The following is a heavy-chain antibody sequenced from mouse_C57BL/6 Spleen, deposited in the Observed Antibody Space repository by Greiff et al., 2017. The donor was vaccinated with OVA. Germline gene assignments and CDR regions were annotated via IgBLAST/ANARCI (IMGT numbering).Heavy chain of an antibody. Sequence: QVTLKVSGPGILQSSQTLSPTCSFSGFSLSTSGMGVSWIRQPSGKGLEWLAHIYWDDDKRYNPSLKSRLTISKDTSRNQVFLKITSVDTADTATYYCARRAVYYYGSSYWYFDVWGTGTTVTVSS. CDR3: ARRAVYYYGSSYWYFDV. V-gene: IGHV8-12*01. CDR2: IYWDDDK. J-gene: IGHJ1*03. D-gene: IGHD1-1*01. CDR1: GFSLSTSGMG.